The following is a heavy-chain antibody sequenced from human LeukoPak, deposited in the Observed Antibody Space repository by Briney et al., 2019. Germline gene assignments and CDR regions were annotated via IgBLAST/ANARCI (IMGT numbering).Heavy chain of an antibody. CDR2: INYSGST. V-gene: IGHV4-31*03. CDR1: GGSISSGGHY. CDR3: ARDEAIFGAGYYYGMDV. J-gene: IGHJ6*02. D-gene: IGHD3-3*01. Sequence: SETLSLTCTVPGGSISSGGHYWTWIRQRPGKGLEWIGFINYSGSTYYDPSLKSRVSISLDTSQNQFSLRLSSVTAADTAVYYCARDEAIFGAGYYYGMDVWGQGTTVTVSS.